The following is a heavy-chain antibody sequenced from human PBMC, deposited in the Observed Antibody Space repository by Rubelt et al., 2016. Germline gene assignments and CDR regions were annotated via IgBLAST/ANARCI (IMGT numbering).Heavy chain of an antibody. D-gene: IGHD2/OR15-2a*01. CDR1: GGSISSYY. V-gene: IGHV4-59*01. J-gene: IGHJ4*02. Sequence: GLVKPSETLSLTCTVSGGSISSYYWSWIRQPPGKGLEWIGYVHYSGSTNYNPSLKSRVTISVDTSKNQFSLRLSSVTAADTAVYYCAREEGIFSSQGIYYFDYWGQGTLVTVSS. CDR3: AREEGIFSSQGIYYFDY. CDR2: VHYSGST.